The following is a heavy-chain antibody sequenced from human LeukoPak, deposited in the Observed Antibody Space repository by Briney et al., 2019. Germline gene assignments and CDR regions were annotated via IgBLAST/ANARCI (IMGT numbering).Heavy chain of an antibody. V-gene: IGHV1-2*02. Sequence: ASVKVSCKASGYTFTRYYMHWVRQAPGQGLEWMGWINPNSGGTNYAQKFQGRVTMTRDTSISTAYMELSRLRSDDTAVYYCARWQGIAAANFDYWGQGTLVTVSS. CDR2: INPNSGGT. D-gene: IGHD6-13*01. CDR3: ARWQGIAAANFDY. J-gene: IGHJ4*02. CDR1: GYTFTRYY.